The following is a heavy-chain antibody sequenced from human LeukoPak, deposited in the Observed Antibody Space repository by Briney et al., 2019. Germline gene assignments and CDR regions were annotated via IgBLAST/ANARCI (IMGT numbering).Heavy chain of an antibody. CDR2: INPSGGST. D-gene: IGHD3-16*01. Sequence: ASVKVSCKAAGYTFTSYYIHWVRQAPGQGLEWMGIINPSGGSTGYAQKFQVRVTMTRDMSTNTVYMELSSLRSEDTAVYYCSAGKGGFDYWGQGTLVTTSS. CDR1: GYTFTSYY. CDR3: SAGKGGFDY. J-gene: IGHJ4*02. V-gene: IGHV1-46*01.